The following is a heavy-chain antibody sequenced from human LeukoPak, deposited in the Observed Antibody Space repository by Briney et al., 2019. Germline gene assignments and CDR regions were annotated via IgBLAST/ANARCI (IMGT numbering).Heavy chain of an antibody. CDR1: GFTFSSYS. D-gene: IGHD1-26*01. CDR3: ARDRERVSYHSFDY. J-gene: IGHJ4*02. V-gene: IGHV3-21*01. CDR2: ISSSSSYI. Sequence: GGSLRLSWAASGFTFSSYSMNWVRQAPGKGLEWVSSISSSSSYIYYADSVKGRFTISRDNAKNSLYLQMNSLRAEDTAVYYCARDRERVSYHSFDYWGQGTLVTVSS.